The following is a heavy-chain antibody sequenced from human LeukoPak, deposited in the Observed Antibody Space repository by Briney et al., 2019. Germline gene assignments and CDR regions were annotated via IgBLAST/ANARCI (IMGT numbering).Heavy chain of an antibody. V-gene: IGHV3-15*01. CDR3: TTRYYYDSSGYYYRSARGAFDI. D-gene: IGHD3-22*01. J-gene: IGHJ3*02. CDR2: IKSKTDGGTT. Sequence: GGSLRLSCAASGFTFSSYSMSWVRQAPGKGLEWVGRIKSKTDGGTTDYAAPVKGRFTISRDDSKNTLYLQMNSLKTEDTAVYYCTTRYYYDSSGYYYRSARGAFDIWGQGTMVTVSS. CDR1: GFTFSSYS.